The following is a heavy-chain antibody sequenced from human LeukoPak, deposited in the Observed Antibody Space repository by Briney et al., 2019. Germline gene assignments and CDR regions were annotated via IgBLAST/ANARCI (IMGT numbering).Heavy chain of an antibody. CDR1: GGSFSDYY. CDR3: ARGPAKAVWDAFDI. J-gene: IGHJ3*02. V-gene: IGHV4-34*01. Sequence: SETLSLTCAVYGGSFSDYYWSWIRQPPGKGLEWIGEINHSGSTNYNPSLKSRVTISLDTSKNQFSLNLSSVTAADTAVYYCARGPAKAVWDAFDIWGQGTMVTVSS. CDR2: INHSGST. D-gene: IGHD2-15*01.